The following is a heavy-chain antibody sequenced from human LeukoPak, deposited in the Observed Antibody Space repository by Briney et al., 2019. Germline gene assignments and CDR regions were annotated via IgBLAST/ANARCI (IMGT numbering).Heavy chain of an antibody. CDR2: INHSGST. J-gene: IGHJ6*02. CDR3: ARGPRIAAAGQNYYYNGMDV. Sequence: SETLSLTCAVYGGSFSGYYWSCIRQPPGKGLEWIGEINHSGSTNYNPSLKSRVTISVDTSKNQFSLKLSSVTAADTAVYYCARGPRIAAAGQNYYYNGMDVWGQGTTVTVSS. D-gene: IGHD6-13*01. V-gene: IGHV4-34*01. CDR1: GGSFSGYY.